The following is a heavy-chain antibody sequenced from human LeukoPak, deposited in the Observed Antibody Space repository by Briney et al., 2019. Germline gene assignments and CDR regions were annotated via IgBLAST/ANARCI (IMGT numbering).Heavy chain of an antibody. CDR3: AREMGSVYFDY. D-gene: IGHD3-10*01. V-gene: IGHV3-33*08. CDR2: VSYDGSNK. J-gene: IGHJ4*02. Sequence: GRSLRLSCAASGFTFSDYGMHWVRQAPGKGLEWVALVSYDGSNKDYADSVKGRFTISRDNSKNTVYLQINSLRAEDTAVYYCAREMGSVYFDYWGQGTLVTVSS. CDR1: GFTFSDYG.